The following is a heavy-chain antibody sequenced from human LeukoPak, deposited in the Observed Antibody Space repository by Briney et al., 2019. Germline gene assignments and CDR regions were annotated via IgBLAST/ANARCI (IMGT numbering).Heavy chain of an antibody. D-gene: IGHD4-17*01. CDR1: GFSLSTSGVG. CDR3: ARTTMTNGPDY. Sequence: SGPTPVKPTQTLTLTCTFSGFSLSTSGVGVGWIRQPPGKALEWLALIYWNDDKRYSPSLKSRLTITKDTSKNQVVLTMTNMDPVDTATYYCARTTMTNGPDYWGQGTLVTVSS. J-gene: IGHJ4*02. V-gene: IGHV2-5*01. CDR2: IYWNDDK.